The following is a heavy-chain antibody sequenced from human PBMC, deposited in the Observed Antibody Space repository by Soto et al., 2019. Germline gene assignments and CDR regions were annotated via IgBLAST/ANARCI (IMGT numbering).Heavy chain of an antibody. CDR3: ARIVGTPIDY. Sequence: QVQLQESGPGLVKPSETLSLTCTVSGGSVNSPSYYWSWIRQPPGKELEWIGYIFYTGGTVYNPSLMSRVTISIDTSQNQFALRLRSVTAADTAIYYCARIVGTPIDYCGQGTLVTVSS. D-gene: IGHD1-26*01. V-gene: IGHV4-61*01. CDR2: IFYTGGT. J-gene: IGHJ4*02. CDR1: GGSVNSPSYY.